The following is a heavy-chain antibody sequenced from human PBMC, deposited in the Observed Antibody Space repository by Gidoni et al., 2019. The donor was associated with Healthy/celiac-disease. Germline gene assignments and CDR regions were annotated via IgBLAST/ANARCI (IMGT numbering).Heavy chain of an antibody. D-gene: IGHD6-19*01. CDR3: ARRSSGWYLIDY. CDR1: GFTFSSYA. J-gene: IGHJ4*02. CDR2: ISGSGGST. V-gene: IGHV3-23*01. Sequence: EVQLLESGGGLVQPGGSLRLSCAASGFTFSSYAMSWVRQAPGKGLEWVSAISGSGGSTYYADSVKGRFTISRDNSKNTLYLQMNSLRAEDTAVYYCARRSSGWYLIDYWGQGTLVTVSS.